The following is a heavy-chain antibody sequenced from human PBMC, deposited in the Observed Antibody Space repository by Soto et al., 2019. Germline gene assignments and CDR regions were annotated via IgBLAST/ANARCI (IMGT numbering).Heavy chain of an antibody. CDR3: ARESEDLTSNFDY. Sequence: PGGSLRLSCAASGFTFTRYSMNWVRQAPGKGLEWVSSISSTANYIYYGDSMKGRFTISRDNAKNSLYLEMNSLRAEDTAVYYCARESEDLTSNFDYWGQGTLVTVSS. V-gene: IGHV3-21*06. J-gene: IGHJ4*02. CDR2: ISSTANYI. CDR1: GFTFTRYS.